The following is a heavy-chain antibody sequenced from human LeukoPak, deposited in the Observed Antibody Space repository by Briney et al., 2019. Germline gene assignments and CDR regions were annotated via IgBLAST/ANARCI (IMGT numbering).Heavy chain of an antibody. Sequence: HVASVRVSCKASGYTFTGYYMHWVRQAPGQGLEWMGRINPNSGGTNYAQKFQGRVTMTRDTSISTAYMELSRLRSDDTAVYYCARGEPDDNYYYYGMDVWGQGTTVTVSS. CDR3: ARGEPDDNYYYYGMDV. V-gene: IGHV1-2*06. CDR2: INPNSGGT. J-gene: IGHJ6*02. CDR1: GYTFTGYY. D-gene: IGHD1-14*01.